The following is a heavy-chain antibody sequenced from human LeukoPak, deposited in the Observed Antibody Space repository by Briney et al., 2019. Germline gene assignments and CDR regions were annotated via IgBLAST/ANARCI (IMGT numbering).Heavy chain of an antibody. D-gene: IGHD2-2*01. CDR2: ISGSGGST. V-gene: IGHV3-23*01. CDR1: GFTFSSYA. J-gene: IGHJ4*02. CDR3: ARLFRVVVPAANTHFDY. Sequence: GGSLRLSCAASGFTFSSYAMSWVRQAPGKGLEWVSAISGSGGSTYYADSVKGRFTISRDNSKNTLYLQMNSLRAEDTAVYYCARLFRVVVPAANTHFDYWGQGTLVTVSS.